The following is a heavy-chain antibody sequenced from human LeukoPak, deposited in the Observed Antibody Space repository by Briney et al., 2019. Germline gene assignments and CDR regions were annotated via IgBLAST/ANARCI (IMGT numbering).Heavy chain of an antibody. D-gene: IGHD5-18*01. J-gene: IGHJ5*02. Sequence: SETLSLTCTVSGYSISSGYYWGWIRQPPGKGLEWIGSIYHSGSTYYNPSLKSRVTISVDTSKNQFSLKLSSVTAADTAVYYCARQNGYLNWFDPWGQGTLVTVSS. CDR3: ARQNGYLNWFDP. CDR2: IYHSGST. V-gene: IGHV4-38-2*02. CDR1: GYSISSGYY.